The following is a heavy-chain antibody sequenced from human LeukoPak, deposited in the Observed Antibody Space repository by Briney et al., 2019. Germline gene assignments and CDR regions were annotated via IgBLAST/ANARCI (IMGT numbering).Heavy chain of an antibody. CDR1: GLTFSSYS. CDR2: ITSSSSST. CDR3: SRLRPGYYFDY. V-gene: IGHV3-48*02. J-gene: IGHJ4*02. Sequence: GGSLRPSCAASGLTFSSYSMNWVRQAPGKGLEWVSYITSSSSSTYYADSVKGRFTISRDNAKNSLYLPMNSLRDEDTAVYYCSRLRPGYYFDYWGEGTLVTVSS. D-gene: IGHD4-17*01.